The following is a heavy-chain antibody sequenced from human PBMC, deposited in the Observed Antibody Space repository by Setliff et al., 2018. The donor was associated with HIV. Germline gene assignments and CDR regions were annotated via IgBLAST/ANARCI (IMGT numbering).Heavy chain of an antibody. CDR1: GGSISSGSNY. CDR2: IYYRGST. Sequence: SETLSLTCTVSGGSISSGSNYWSWIRQHPGKGLEWIGYIYYRGSTYYNPSLGSRVTISLDTSKNQFSLRLTSVTAVDTAVYYCARVGDDGSDDYGVCTFDIWGQGTRVTVSS. D-gene: IGHD3-16*01. J-gene: IGHJ3*02. CDR3: ARVGDDGSDDYGVCTFDI. V-gene: IGHV4-31*03.